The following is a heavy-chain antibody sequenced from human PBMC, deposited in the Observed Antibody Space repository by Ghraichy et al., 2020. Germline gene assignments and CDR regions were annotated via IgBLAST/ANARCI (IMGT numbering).Heavy chain of an antibody. Sequence: GGSLRLSCAASGFTFSSYWMSWVRQAPGKGLEWVANIKQDGSEKYYVDSVKGRFTISRDNAKNSLYLQMNSLRAEDTAVYYCARALEGYSSVSAFDIWGQGTMVTVSS. D-gene: IGHD6-19*01. CDR2: IKQDGSEK. V-gene: IGHV3-7*01. CDR3: ARALEGYSSVSAFDI. J-gene: IGHJ3*02. CDR1: GFTFSSYW.